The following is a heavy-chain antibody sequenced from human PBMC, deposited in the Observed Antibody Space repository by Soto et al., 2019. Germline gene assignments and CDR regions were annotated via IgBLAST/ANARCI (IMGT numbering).Heavy chain of an antibody. J-gene: IGHJ6*02. CDR2: IGWNSGSI. D-gene: IGHD3-16*01. CDR1: GFTFDDYA. Sequence: EVQLVESGGGLVQPGRSLRLSCAASGFTFDDYAMHWVRQAPGKGLEWVPGIGWNSGSIGYADSVKGPFTISRDNAKNSLYLEMSSLRAEDRALYYCGKDITRGMTFLGGPRGGMDVWGQGTTVTVSS. CDR3: GKDITRGMTFLGGPRGGMDV. V-gene: IGHV3-9*01.